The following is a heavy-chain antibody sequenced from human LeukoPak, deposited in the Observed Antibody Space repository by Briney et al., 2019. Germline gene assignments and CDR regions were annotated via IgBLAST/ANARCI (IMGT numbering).Heavy chain of an antibody. J-gene: IGHJ5*02. D-gene: IGHD2-8*01. Sequence: ASVKVSCKASGGTFSSYAISRVRQAPGQGLEWMGGIIPIFGTANYAQKFQGRVTITADKSTSTAYMELSSLRSEDTAVYYCAREILYYQGNWFDPWGQGTLVTVSS. CDR3: AREILYYQGNWFDP. CDR1: GGTFSSYA. CDR2: IIPIFGTA. V-gene: IGHV1-69*06.